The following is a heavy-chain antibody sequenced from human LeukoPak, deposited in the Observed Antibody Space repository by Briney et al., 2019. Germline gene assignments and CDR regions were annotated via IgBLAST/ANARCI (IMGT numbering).Heavy chain of an antibody. Sequence: SETLSLTCAVYGGSFSGYYWSWIRRPPGKGLEWIGEINHSGSTNYNPSLKSRVTISVDTSKNQFSLKLSSVTAADTAVYYCARVGGDGYNYLDYWGQGTLVTVSS. CDR3: ARVGGDGYNYLDY. V-gene: IGHV4-34*01. J-gene: IGHJ4*02. D-gene: IGHD5-24*01. CDR2: INHSGST. CDR1: GGSFSGYY.